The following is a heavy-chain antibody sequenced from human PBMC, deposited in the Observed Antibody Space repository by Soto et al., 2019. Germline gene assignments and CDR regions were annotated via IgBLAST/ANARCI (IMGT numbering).Heavy chain of an antibody. CDR1: GFTFSSYS. D-gene: IGHD2-15*01. CDR2: ISSSSSYI. Sequence: GGSLRLSCAASGFTFSSYSMNWVRQAPGKGLEWVSSISSSSSYIYYADSVRGRFTISRDNAKNSLYLQMNSLRAEDTAVYYCARGWRLWDVGYCSFWGQGTLVTVSS. J-gene: IGHJ4*02. V-gene: IGHV3-21*01. CDR3: ARGWRLWDVGYCSF.